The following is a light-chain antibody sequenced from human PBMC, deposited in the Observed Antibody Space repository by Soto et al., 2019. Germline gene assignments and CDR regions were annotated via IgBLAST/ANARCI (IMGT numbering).Light chain of an antibody. Sequence: DIQMTQSPSSLSASVGDRVTITCRASQSISTYLHWYQQKPGKAPNLLIYAASTLQSGVPSRFSGSGSGTDFTLTISSLHPEDFASYFCQHGYSTPLTFGGGTKV. J-gene: IGKJ4*01. V-gene: IGKV1-39*01. CDR1: QSISTY. CDR3: QHGYSTPLT. CDR2: AAS.